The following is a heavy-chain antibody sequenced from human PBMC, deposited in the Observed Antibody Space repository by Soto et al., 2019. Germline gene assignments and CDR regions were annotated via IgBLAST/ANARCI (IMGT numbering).Heavy chain of an antibody. CDR1: GGTFSSYA. D-gene: IGHD3-9*01. CDR2: IIPIFGTA. V-gene: IGHV1-69*13. CDR3: ARELQGSYDILTGYYMVDAFDI. J-gene: IGHJ3*02. Sequence: SVKVSCKASGGTFSSYAISWVRQAPGQGLEWMGGIIPIFGTANYAQKFQGRVTITADESTSTAYMELSSLRSEDTAVYYCARELQGSYDILTGYYMVDAFDIWGQGTMVTVSS.